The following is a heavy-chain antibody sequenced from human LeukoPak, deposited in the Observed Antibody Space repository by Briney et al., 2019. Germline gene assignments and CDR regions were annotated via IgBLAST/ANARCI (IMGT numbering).Heavy chain of an antibody. D-gene: IGHD6-13*01. CDR2: IIAYNGNT. CDR3: ARDPEAAAGLYYFDY. Sequence: GASVKVSCKASGYTFTSYGISWVRQAPGQGLEWMGWIIAYNGNTNYAQKLQVRVTMTTDKSTSTAYMELRSLRSDDTAVYSCARDPEAAAGLYYFDYWGQGTLVTVSS. CDR1: GYTFTSYG. J-gene: IGHJ4*02. V-gene: IGHV1-18*01.